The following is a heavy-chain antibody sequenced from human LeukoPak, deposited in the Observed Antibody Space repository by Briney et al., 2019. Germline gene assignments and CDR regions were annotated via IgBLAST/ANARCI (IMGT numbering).Heavy chain of an antibody. CDR2: ISGSGGST. CDR3: AKVPYSSSWYGAFDI. CDR1: GFTFRSYA. V-gene: IGHV3-23*01. Sequence: GGSLRLSCAASGFTFRSYAMSWVRQAPGKGLEWVSAISGSGGSTYYADSVKGRFTISRDNSKNTLYLQMNSLRAEDTAVYYCAKVPYSSSWYGAFDIWGQGTMVTVSS. J-gene: IGHJ3*02. D-gene: IGHD6-13*01.